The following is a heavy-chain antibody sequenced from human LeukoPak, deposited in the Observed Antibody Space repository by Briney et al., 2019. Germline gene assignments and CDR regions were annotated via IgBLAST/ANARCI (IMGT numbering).Heavy chain of an antibody. V-gene: IGHV3-33*05. D-gene: IGHD2-2*01. J-gene: IGHJ4*02. CDR1: GFIFSSDD. Sequence: GGSLRLSCAASGFIFSSDDMHWVRQAPGKGLEWVAGIQSNGRNKYYVDSVKGRFAIPRDNSKSTLYLQVNSLRVEDTALYYCARESEGGTGTSCPDYWGQGTLVTVSS. CDR3: ARESEGGTGTSCPDY. CDR2: IQSNGRNK.